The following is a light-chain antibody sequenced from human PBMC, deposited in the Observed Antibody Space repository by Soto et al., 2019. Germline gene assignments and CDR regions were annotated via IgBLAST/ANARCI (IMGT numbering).Light chain of an antibody. V-gene: IGKV2-28*01. Sequence: DIVMTQSPLSLPVTPGEPASISCRSSQSLLHSNGYNYLDWYLQKPGQSPQLLIYLGSNRASGVPDRFSDSGSGTDFTLKISRVESEDVEVYYCMQALQTPTFGQGTRLEIK. CDR1: QSLLHSNGYNY. CDR2: LGS. CDR3: MQALQTPT. J-gene: IGKJ5*01.